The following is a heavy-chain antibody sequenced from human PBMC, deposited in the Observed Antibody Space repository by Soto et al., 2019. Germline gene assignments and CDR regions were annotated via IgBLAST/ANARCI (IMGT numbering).Heavy chain of an antibody. CDR3: AKDRLAGGFDY. J-gene: IGHJ4*02. V-gene: IGHV3-23*01. CDR1: GFTFSSYG. D-gene: IGHD3-16*01. Sequence: PGGSVRLSCAASGFTFSSYGMHWVRQAPGKGLEWVALVSSTAGTTYYTDSVKGRFTISRDNSRNTVYLQMNSLRADDTAVYYCAKDRLAGGFDYWGQGTLVTVSS. CDR2: VSSTAGTT.